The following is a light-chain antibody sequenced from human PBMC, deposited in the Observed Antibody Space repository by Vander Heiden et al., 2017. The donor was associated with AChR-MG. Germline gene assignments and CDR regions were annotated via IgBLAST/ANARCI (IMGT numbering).Light chain of an antibody. Sequence: SVLTQPPSVSAAPGQKVTISCSGSSSNIGNNYVTWYQQFPGTAPKLLIYENNKRPSGIPDRFSGSKSGTSATLGITGLQTGDEADYYCGTWDSDLSAVVFGGGTKLTVL. J-gene: IGLJ3*02. CDR2: ENN. CDR1: SSNIGNNY. CDR3: GTWDSDLSAVV. V-gene: IGLV1-51*02.